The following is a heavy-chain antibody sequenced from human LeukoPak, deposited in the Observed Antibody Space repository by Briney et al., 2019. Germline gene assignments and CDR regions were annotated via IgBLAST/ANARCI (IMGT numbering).Heavy chain of an antibody. CDR3: ARRLSGSSRRNFDY. CDR1: GYTFTGYY. J-gene: IGHJ4*02. CDR2: INPNSGGT. D-gene: IGHD6-6*01. Sequence: GASVKVSCKASGYTFTGYYMHWVRQAPGQGLEWMGWINPNSGGTNYAQKFQGRVTMTRDTSISTAYMELSRLRSDDTAVYYCARRLSGSSRRNFDYWGQGTLVTVSS. V-gene: IGHV1-2*02.